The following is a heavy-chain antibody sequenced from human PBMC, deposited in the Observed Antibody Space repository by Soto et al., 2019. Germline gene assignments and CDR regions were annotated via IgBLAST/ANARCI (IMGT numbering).Heavy chain of an antibody. CDR2: ISPSGTT. J-gene: IGHJ4*02. CDR3: ATSLWFGTQPEI. D-gene: IGHD3-10*01. CDR1: GGYLSNNY. V-gene: IGHV4-34*01. Sequence: SETLSLTYAVYGGYLSNNYWTWLRQPPGKGLEWIGEISPSGTTKYIPSLNSRGTISVDTSRKQFFLKVTSVSAADTAVYYCATSLWFGTQPEIWGPGTLVTVSS.